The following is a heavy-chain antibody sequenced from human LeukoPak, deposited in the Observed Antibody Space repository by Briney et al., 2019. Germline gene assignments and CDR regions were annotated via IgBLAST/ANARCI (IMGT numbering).Heavy chain of an antibody. J-gene: IGHJ4*02. D-gene: IGHD3-9*01. V-gene: IGHV4-59*08. CDR2: IYYSGST. CDR1: GGSISSYY. CDR3: AGLSNPRYSLLDY. Sequence: SETLSLTCTVSGGSISSYYWSWIRQPPGKGLEWIGYIYYSGSTNYNPSLKSRVTISVDTSKNQFSLKLSSVTAADTAVYYCAGLSNPRYSLLDYWGQGTLVTVSS.